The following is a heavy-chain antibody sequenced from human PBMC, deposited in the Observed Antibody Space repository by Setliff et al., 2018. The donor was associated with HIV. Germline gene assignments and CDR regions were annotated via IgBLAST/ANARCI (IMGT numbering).Heavy chain of an antibody. CDR2: FYGTAST. Sequence: PSETLSLTCTVSGGSIRSGAYYWNWIRQSAGKGLEWIGHFYGTASTNYSPSLKSRLTIAVDTWENEVSLKLSPVTAADTAIYYCARGDQLGLDIWGQGTKGT. CDR1: GGSIRSGAYY. V-gene: IGHV4-61*09. J-gene: IGHJ3*02. D-gene: IGHD3-3*02. CDR3: ARGDQLGLDI.